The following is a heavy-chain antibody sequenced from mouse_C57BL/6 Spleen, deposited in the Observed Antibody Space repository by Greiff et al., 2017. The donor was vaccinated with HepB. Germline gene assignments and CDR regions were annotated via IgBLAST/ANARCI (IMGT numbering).Heavy chain of an antibody. Sequence: VQLKESGPELVKPGASVKISCKASGYTFTDYNMDWVKQSHGKSLEWIGDINPNNGGTNYNQKFKGKATLTVDKSSSTAYMELRSLTSEDTAVYYCARLGPYFDYWGQGTTLTVSS. D-gene: IGHD4-1*01. CDR2: INPNNGGT. CDR3: ARLGPYFDY. CDR1: GYTFTDYN. J-gene: IGHJ2*01. V-gene: IGHV1-18*01.